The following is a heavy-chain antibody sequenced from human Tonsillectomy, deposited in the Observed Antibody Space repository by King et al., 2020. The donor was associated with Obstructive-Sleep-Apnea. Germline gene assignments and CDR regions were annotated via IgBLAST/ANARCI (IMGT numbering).Heavy chain of an antibody. CDR2: ITGSGHST. CDR3: AKDGSWGYGSGTTYYFDY. J-gene: IGHJ4*02. V-gene: IGHV3-23*01. CDR1: GFTFSNYG. D-gene: IGHD3-10*01. Sequence: VQLQESGGGLVQPGGSLRLSCAASGFTFSNYGMSWVRQAPGKGLEWVSVITGSGHSTYYADSVKGRFTISRDNSKNTLYLQRNTLRAEDTAVYYCAKDGSWGYGSGTTYYFDYWGQGTLATVSS.